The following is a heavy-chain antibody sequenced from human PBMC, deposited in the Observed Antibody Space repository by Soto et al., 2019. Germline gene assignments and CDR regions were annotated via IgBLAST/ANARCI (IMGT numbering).Heavy chain of an antibody. V-gene: IGHV5-10-1*01. J-gene: IGHJ5*02. D-gene: IGHD1-20*01. CDR3: ARLGPRYDWPCARCWCGT. CDR2: IDPSDSYT. CDR1: GNSFTRSW. Sequence: VYSQKISCQGSGNSFTRSWIGWVRQVPGKGLEWMGRIDPSDSYTNYIPSFQVHVTISADKSVSTASLQWCSLKASDTDMYYCARLGPRYDWPCARCWCGTWGQGPLGSASS.